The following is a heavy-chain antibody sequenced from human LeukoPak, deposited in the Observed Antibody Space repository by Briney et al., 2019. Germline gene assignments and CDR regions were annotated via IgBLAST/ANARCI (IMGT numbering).Heavy chain of an antibody. D-gene: IGHD3-22*01. J-gene: IGHJ3*02. CDR3: ARLAFYDSSGYYYAFDI. Sequence: SETLSLTCTVSGGSISSYYWSWIRQPAGKGLEWIGRIYTSGSTNYNPSLKSRVTMSVDTSKNQFSLKLSSVTAADTAVYYCARLAFYDSSGYYYAFDIWGQGTMVTVSS. V-gene: IGHV4-4*07. CDR1: GGSISSYY. CDR2: IYTSGST.